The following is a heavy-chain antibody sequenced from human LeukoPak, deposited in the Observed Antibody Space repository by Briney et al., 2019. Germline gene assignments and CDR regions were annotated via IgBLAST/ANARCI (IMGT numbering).Heavy chain of an antibody. CDR2: INADGSRT. V-gene: IGHV3-43*02. CDR3: ATWAFYHDLDV. Sequence: GGSLRLSCVASGFTLDAYAMHWVRQVRGKGLEWVSLINADGSRTYYADSVKGRFTISRDNYKNSLYLQMTSLRPEDSALYYCATWAFYHDLDVWGRETTVTVSS. CDR1: GFTLDAYA. D-gene: IGHD3-3*01. J-gene: IGHJ6*02.